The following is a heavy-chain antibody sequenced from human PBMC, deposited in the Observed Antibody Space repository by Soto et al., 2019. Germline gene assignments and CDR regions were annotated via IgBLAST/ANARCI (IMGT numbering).Heavy chain of an antibody. CDR3: AHRGGSGSYRWFDP. J-gene: IGHJ5*02. Sequence: SGPTLVNPTQTLTLTCTFSGFSLSTSGVDVGWIRQPPGKALAWLALIYGDDDKRCSPSLKSRLTISKDPSKSQVVLTMTNMDPVDTATYSCAHRGGSGSYRWFDPWGQGTLVTVSS. D-gene: IGHD1-26*01. CDR1: GFSLSTSGVD. V-gene: IGHV2-5*02. CDR2: IYGDDDK.